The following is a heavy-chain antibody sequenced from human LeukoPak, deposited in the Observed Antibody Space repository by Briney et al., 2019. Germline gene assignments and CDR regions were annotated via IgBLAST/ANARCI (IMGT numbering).Heavy chain of an antibody. CDR1: GFTFTSHW. D-gene: IGHD6-6*01. Sequence: GGSLRLSCAASGFTFTSHWMHWVRQAPGKGLVWVSRIDNDGSDTTYADSVRGRFTISRDNAKNTLYLQMDSLRAEDTAVYYCVRDRPHNWFDPRGQGTLVTVSS. V-gene: IGHV3-74*01. CDR3: VRDRPHNWFDP. J-gene: IGHJ5*02. CDR2: IDNDGSDT.